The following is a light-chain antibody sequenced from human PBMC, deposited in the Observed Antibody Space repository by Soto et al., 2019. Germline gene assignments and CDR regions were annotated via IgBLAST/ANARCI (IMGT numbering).Light chain of an antibody. CDR1: NIGSKS. CDR2: DDS. CDR3: QVWDSSSDPFV. Sequence: SYALTQPPSVSVAPGQTARSTCGGNNIGSKSVHWYQQKPGQAPVLVVYDDSDRPSGIPERFSGSNSGNTATLTISRVEAGGEADYYCQVWDSSSDPFVFGTGTKVTV. J-gene: IGLJ1*01. V-gene: IGLV3-21*02.